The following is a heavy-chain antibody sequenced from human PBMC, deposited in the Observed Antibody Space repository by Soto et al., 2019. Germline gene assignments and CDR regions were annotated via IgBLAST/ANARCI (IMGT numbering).Heavy chain of an antibody. D-gene: IGHD2-2*02. Sequence: ASVKVSCKASGYTFTSHGISWVRQAPGQGLEWLGWISTYNSRTHYAQKVQGRVTMTTDTSTSTAYLDLRSLTFDDTAVYYCARARYCASPSCYKHYYYGMDTWGQGTTVTVSS. CDR2: ISTYNSRT. J-gene: IGHJ6*02. CDR3: ARARYCASPSCYKHYYYGMDT. CDR1: GYTFTSHG. V-gene: IGHV1-18*04.